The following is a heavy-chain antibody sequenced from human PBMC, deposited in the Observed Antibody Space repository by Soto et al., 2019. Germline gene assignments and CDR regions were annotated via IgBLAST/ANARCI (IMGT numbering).Heavy chain of an antibody. CDR2: IRSKANSYAT. V-gene: IGHV3-73*01. CDR1: GFTFSGSA. Sequence: PGGSLRLSXAASGFTFSGSAMHWVRQASGKGLEWVGRIRSKANSYATAYAASVKGRFTISRDDSKNTAYLQMNSLKTEDTAVYYCTRPGFLSYYDSSGYYYQDYWGQGTLVTVSS. D-gene: IGHD3-22*01. J-gene: IGHJ4*02. CDR3: TRPGFLSYYDSSGYYYQDY.